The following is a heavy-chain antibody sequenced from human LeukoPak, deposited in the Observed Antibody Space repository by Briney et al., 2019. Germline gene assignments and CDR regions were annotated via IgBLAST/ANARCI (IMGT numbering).Heavy chain of an antibody. J-gene: IGHJ4*02. Sequence: GGSLRLSCAASGFTFCSSAMSWVRQAPGKGLEWVSGISGSGDNTYYADSVKGRFTISRDNSKNTLYVQVNSLGTEDTAAYYCAKGSYYDSSGSFYFDYWGQGTLVTVSS. V-gene: IGHV3-23*01. CDR2: ISGSGDNT. CDR1: GFTFCSSA. CDR3: AKGSYYDSSGSFYFDY. D-gene: IGHD3-22*01.